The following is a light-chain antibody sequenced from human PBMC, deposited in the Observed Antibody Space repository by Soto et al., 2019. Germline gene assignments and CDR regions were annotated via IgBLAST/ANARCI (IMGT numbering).Light chain of an antibody. Sequence: TKSPATXPVYTIDRATLICWASQSVSRKLAWYQQKPGKDXRXXXYGAYNRETGVQGSFRARGSRTAFTPTLSSLPSEDFAVYYCQLSNVWRRTLGEGTQVDI. CDR3: QLSNVWRRT. CDR2: GAY. CDR1: QSVSRK. V-gene: IGKV3-15*01. J-gene: IGKJ1*01.